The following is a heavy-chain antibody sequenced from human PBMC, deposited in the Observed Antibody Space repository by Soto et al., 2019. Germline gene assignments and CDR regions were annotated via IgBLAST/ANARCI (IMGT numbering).Heavy chain of an antibody. Sequence: XSGKGSCKGSVNTFTCDFMHWVRQAPGQGLEWMGWINPKSGGTNFAQKFQGRVTLTRDTSTSTSYMELSSLRSDDTAVYYCARDSVDFYDSSGYDYWVQGTLVTVS. CDR2: INPKSGGT. CDR3: ARDSVDFYDSSGYDY. D-gene: IGHD3-22*01. V-gene: IGHV1-2*02. J-gene: IGHJ4*02. CDR1: VNTFTCDF.